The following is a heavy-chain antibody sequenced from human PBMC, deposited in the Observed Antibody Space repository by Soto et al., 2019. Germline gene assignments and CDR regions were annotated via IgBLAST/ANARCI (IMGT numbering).Heavy chain of an antibody. CDR1: GGSINSYY. CDR2: IYYSGST. Sequence: SETLSLTCAVYGGSINSYYWSWIRQPPGKGLEWIGYIYYSGSTNYNPSLKSRVTISVDTSKNQFSLKLSSVTAADTAVYYCARLYGLDAFDIWGQGTMVTVSS. CDR3: ARLYGLDAFDI. V-gene: IGHV4-59*08. J-gene: IGHJ3*02. D-gene: IGHD3-16*02.